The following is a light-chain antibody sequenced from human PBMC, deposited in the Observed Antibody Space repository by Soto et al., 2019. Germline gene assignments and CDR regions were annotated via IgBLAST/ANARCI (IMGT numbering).Light chain of an antibody. CDR3: MQALQTPIT. CDR2: LGS. CDR1: QSLLNSNGYNY. Sequence: DIVMAQYTLSLAVTPGEPASISCRSHQSLLNSNGYNYLDWYLQKPGKSPQXVISLGSNRASGVPERFSGSGSGTDFTLKISRVEGEDVGVYYCMQALQTPITFGQGTRLDIK. J-gene: IGKJ5*01. V-gene: IGKV2-28*01.